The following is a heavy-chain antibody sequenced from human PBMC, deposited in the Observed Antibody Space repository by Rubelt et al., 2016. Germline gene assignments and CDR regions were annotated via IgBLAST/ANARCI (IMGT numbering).Heavy chain of an antibody. CDR1: GTSISSSSYY. Sequence: QLQLQESGPGLVKSSETLSLTCIVSGTSISSSSYYWGWIRQPPGKGLEWVGSIYHSGSTYYNSSLKSRVTISVDQSKNQFALKLSSVTAADTAVYYCATHSPANDYWGQGTLVTVSS. D-gene: IGHD2-15*01. CDR3: ATHSPANDY. V-gene: IGHV4-39*07. CDR2: IYHSGST. J-gene: IGHJ4*02.